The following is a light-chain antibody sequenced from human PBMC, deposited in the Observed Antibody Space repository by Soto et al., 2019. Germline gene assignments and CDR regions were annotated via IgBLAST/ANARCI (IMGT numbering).Light chain of an antibody. CDR1: SSDFGSYNL. CDR2: EVS. Sequence: QSALTQPASVSGSPGQSITISCTGTSSDFGSYNLVSWYQQHPGKAPKLMIYEVSKRPSGVSNRFSGSKSGNTASLTISGLQAEDEADYYCCSYAGSSNSHVFGTGTKVTVL. J-gene: IGLJ1*01. CDR3: CSYAGSSNSHV. V-gene: IGLV2-23*02.